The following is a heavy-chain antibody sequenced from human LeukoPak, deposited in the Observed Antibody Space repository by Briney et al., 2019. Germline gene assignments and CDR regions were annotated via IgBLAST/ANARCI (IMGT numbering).Heavy chain of an antibody. D-gene: IGHD3-9*01. Sequence: PGGSLRLSCAASGFTFSSYWMHWVRQAPGKGLAWVSRINSDGSSTSYADSVKGRFTISRDNAKNTLYLQMNSLRAEDTAVYYCARDAVPDILTGYYNSPFDYWGQGTLVTVSS. CDR1: GFTFSSYW. V-gene: IGHV3-74*01. CDR3: ARDAVPDILTGYYNSPFDY. CDR2: INSDGSST. J-gene: IGHJ4*02.